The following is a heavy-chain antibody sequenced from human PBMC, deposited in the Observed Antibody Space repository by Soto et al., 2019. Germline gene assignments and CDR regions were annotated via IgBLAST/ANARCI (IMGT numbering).Heavy chain of an antibody. V-gene: IGHV1-24*01. CDR2: FDPEDGET. CDR3: ATRSYDILTGYSEMGPDAFEI. CDR1: GYTLTELS. D-gene: IGHD3-9*01. J-gene: IGHJ3*02. Sequence: ASVKVSCKVSGYTLTELSMHWVRQAPGKGLEWMGGFDPEDGETIYAQKFQGRVTMTEDTSTDTAYMELSSLRSEDTAVYYCATRSYDILTGYSEMGPDAFEIWGQGTMVTVSS.